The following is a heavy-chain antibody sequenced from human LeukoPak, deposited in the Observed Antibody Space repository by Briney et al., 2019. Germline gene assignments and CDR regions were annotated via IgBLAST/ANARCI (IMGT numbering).Heavy chain of an antibody. CDR3: ARDRGSGSYDAFDI. Sequence: PGGSLRLSCAASGFTFSSYWMSWVRQAPGKGVEWVANIKQDGSEKYYVDSVKGRFTISRDNAKNSLYLQMNSLTAEDTAVYYCARDRGSGSYDAFDIWGQGTMVTVSS. CDR1: GFTFSSYW. V-gene: IGHV3-7*01. D-gene: IGHD6-19*01. J-gene: IGHJ3*02. CDR2: IKQDGSEK.